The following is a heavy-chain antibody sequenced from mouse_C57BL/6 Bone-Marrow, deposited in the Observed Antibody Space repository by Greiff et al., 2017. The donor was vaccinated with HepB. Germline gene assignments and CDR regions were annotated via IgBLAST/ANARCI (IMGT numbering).Heavy chain of an antibody. CDR1: GYTFTSYW. CDR3: AAGGWYYFDY. CDR2: IDPSDSYT. V-gene: IGHV1-59*01. J-gene: IGHJ2*01. D-gene: IGHD2-3*01. Sequence: QVQLQQPGAELVRPGTSVKLSCKASGYTFTSYWMHWVKQRPGQGLEWIGVIDPSDSYTNYNQKFKGKATLTVDTSSSTAYMQLSSLTSEDSAVYYCAAGGWYYFDYWGQGTTLTVSS.